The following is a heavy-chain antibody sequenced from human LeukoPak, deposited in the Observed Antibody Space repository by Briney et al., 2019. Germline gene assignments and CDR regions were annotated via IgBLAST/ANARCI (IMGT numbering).Heavy chain of an antibody. CDR2: VASSGTS. CDR3: ARAFRGVVTSNWFDP. Sequence: SETLSLTCTVSGDSLNTYYWTWIRQTPGKELEWIGFVASSGTSNYNPSLKSRVSISIDTSKNQFSLALTSVTPADTAIYYCARAFRGVVTSNWFDPWGQGTLVSVSS. V-gene: IGHV4-59*01. J-gene: IGHJ5*02. CDR1: GDSLNTYY. D-gene: IGHD2-21*02.